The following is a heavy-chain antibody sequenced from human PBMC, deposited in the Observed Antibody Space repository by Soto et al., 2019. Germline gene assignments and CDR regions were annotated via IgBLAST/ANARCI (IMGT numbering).Heavy chain of an antibody. V-gene: IGHV1-69*11. D-gene: IGHD2-8*02. J-gene: IGHJ6*02. Sequence: QVQLVQSGAEVKKPGSSVKVSCEASAGTFSSYAISWVRQAPGQGLEWMGGVTPLLGTANYAQKFQGRVTITADESTSTVYMELSSLRSEDTAMYYCARYRHCTANSCHYYLVMDVWGQGTTVTVSS. CDR2: VTPLLGTA. CDR3: ARYRHCTANSCHYYLVMDV. CDR1: AGTFSSYA.